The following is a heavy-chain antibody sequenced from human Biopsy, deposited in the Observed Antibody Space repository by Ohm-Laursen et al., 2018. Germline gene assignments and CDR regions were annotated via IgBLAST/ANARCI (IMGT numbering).Heavy chain of an antibody. J-gene: IGHJ4*02. CDR1: GFIFTSYG. V-gene: IGHV1-18*01. CDR3: ARDRPSVSTYGVD. CDR2: ISSSNDNT. Sequence: GSSVKVSCKASGFIFTSYGLSWVRQAPGQGLEWMGWISSSNDNTNYAQKFQGRVTMTADTSTSTAYMELRSLRSDDTAVYYCARDRPSVSTYGVDWGQGTLVTVSS. D-gene: IGHD3-3*01.